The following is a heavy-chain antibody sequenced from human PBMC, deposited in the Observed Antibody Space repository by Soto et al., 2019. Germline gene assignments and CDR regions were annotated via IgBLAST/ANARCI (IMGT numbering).Heavy chain of an antibody. J-gene: IGHJ6*02. Sequence: VGSLRLSCAASGFTFSSYAMSWVRQAPGKGLEWVSAISGSGGSTYYADSVKGRFTISRDNSKNTLYLQMNSLRAEDTAVYYCAKDDPKPYYYYYGMDVWGQGTTVTVSS. V-gene: IGHV3-23*01. CDR3: AKDDPKPYYYYYGMDV. CDR1: GFTFSSYA. CDR2: ISGSGGST.